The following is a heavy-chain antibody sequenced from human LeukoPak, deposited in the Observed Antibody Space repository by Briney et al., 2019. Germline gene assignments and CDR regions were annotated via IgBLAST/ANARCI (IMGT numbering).Heavy chain of an antibody. Sequence: GGSLRLSCAASGFTLSSNYMSWVRQAPGEGLEWVSVIYSGGSTYYPDSVKGRFTISRDNSKNTLYLQMNSLRAEDTAVYYCARCRSGGSCFYFDYWGQGTLVTVSS. CDR1: GFTLSSNY. CDR2: IYSGGST. CDR3: ARCRSGGSCFYFDY. J-gene: IGHJ4*02. D-gene: IGHD2-15*01. V-gene: IGHV3-66*01.